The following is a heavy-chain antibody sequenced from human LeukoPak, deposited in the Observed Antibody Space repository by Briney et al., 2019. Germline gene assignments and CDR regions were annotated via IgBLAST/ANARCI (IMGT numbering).Heavy chain of an antibody. V-gene: IGHV3-53*01. CDR2: IHTSGDT. CDR1: GFTFSSHS. J-gene: IGHJ5*02. CDR3: IVFGDSNH. Sequence: GGSLRLSCAASGFTFSSHSMHWVRQAPGKVLEWVSAIHTSGDTCYADSVKGRFTISRDTSKNTLYLQINSLRVEDTAVYYCIVFGDSNHWGQGTLVTVSS. D-gene: IGHD4-17*01.